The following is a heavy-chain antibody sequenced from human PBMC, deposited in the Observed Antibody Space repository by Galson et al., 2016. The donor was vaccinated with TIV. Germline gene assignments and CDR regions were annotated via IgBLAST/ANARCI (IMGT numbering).Heavy chain of an antibody. Sequence: QSGAEVKKPGESLRISCEVSAYSFTTYWISWVRQMPGKGLEWMGRIDPSDSYTDYSPSFQGHVTISADKSISTAYLQWSSLKASDTAMYYCATYCSSTTCLFDPWGQGTLVTVSS. D-gene: IGHD2-2*01. J-gene: IGHJ5*02. CDR2: IDPSDSYT. CDR3: ATYCSSTTCLFDP. V-gene: IGHV5-10-1*01. CDR1: AYSFTTYW.